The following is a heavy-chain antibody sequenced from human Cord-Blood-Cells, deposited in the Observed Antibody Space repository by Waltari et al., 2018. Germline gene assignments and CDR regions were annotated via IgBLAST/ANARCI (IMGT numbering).Heavy chain of an antibody. CDR2: IYYSGSP. V-gene: IGHV4-39*01. D-gene: IGHD7-27*01. CDR3: AREVTGAGGYYFDY. CDR1: GGSISSSSYY. J-gene: IGHJ4*02. Sequence: QLQLQESGPGLVKPSETLSLTCTVSGGSISSSSYYWGWIRQPPGKGLEWIGSIYYSGSPYYNPSLKSGVTISVDTSKNQFSLKLSSVTAADTAVYYCAREVTGAGGYYFDYWGQGTLVTVSS.